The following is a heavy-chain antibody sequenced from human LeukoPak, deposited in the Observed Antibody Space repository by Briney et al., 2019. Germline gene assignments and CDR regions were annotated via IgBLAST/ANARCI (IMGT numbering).Heavy chain of an antibody. Sequence: GGSLRLSCAASGFTFSSYAMSWVRQAPGKGLERVSAISGSGGSTYYADSVKGRFTISRDNSKNTLYLQMNSLRAEDTAVYYCAKGPYCGGDCYTAPDYWGQGTLVTVSS. D-gene: IGHD2-21*02. CDR1: GFTFSSYA. V-gene: IGHV3-23*01. CDR2: ISGSGGST. J-gene: IGHJ4*02. CDR3: AKGPYCGGDCYTAPDY.